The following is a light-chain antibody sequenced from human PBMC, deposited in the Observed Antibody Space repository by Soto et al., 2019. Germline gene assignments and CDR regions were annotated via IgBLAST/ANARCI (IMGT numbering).Light chain of an antibody. CDR3: QQYKNWPPIT. CDR1: QSVSSN. CDR2: GAS. J-gene: IGKJ5*01. Sequence: TLSFGASQSVSSNLAWYQQKPGQSPMLLIYGASTRATGIPARFSGSGSGTEFTLTISSLQSEDFAVYYCQQYKNWPPITFGQGTRLEIK. V-gene: IGKV3-15*01.